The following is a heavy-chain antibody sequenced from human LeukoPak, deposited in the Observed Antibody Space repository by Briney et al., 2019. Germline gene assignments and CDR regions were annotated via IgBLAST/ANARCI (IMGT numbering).Heavy chain of an antibody. V-gene: IGHV4-34*01. J-gene: IGHJ6*03. CDR1: GGSFSGYY. Sequence: SETLSLTCAVYGGSFSGYYWSWIRQPPGKGLEWIGEINHSESTNYNLSLKSRVTISVDTSKNQFSLKLSSVTAADTAVYYCARGEPNFYDFWSGYYTLDYYYMDVWGKGTTVTVSS. CDR2: INHSEST. D-gene: IGHD3-3*01. CDR3: ARGEPNFYDFWSGYYTLDYYYMDV.